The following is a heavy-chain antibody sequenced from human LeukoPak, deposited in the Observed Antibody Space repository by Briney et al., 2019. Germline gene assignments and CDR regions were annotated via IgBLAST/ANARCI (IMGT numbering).Heavy chain of an antibody. CDR1: GFTFSSYA. CDR2: ISYDGSNK. J-gene: IGHJ4*02. D-gene: IGHD5-18*01. CDR3: ARDTAMVPAY. V-gene: IGHV3-30*04. Sequence: GGSLRLSCAASGFTFSSYAMHWVRQAPGKGLEWVAVISYDGSNKYYADSVEGRFTISRDNSKNTLYLQMNSLRAEDTAVYYCARDTAMVPAYWGQGTLVTVSS.